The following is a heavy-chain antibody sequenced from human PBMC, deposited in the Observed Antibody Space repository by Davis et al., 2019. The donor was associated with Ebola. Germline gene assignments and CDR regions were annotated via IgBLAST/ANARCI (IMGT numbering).Heavy chain of an antibody. CDR3: ARGSSKAYYYYGMDV. CDR2: INAGNGNT. V-gene: IGHV1-3*01. J-gene: IGHJ6*02. Sequence: AALVKVSCKASGYTFTSYAMHWVRQAPGQRLEWMGWINAGNGNTKYSQKFQGRVTITRDTSASTAYMELSSLRSEDTAVYYCARGSSKAYYYYGMDVWGQGTTVTVSS. CDR1: GYTFTSYA. D-gene: IGHD6-6*01.